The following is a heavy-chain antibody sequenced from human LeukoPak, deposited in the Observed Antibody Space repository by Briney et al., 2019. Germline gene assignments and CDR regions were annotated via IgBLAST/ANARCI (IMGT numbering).Heavy chain of an antibody. CDR2: IYYRGST. Sequence: SETLSLTCTVSGGSISSSSYYWGWIRQPPGKGLEWIGSIYYRGSTYYNPSLKSRVTISVDTSKNRFSLKLSSVTAADTAVYYCARHNIVLVRDNWFDPWGQGTLVPVSS. D-gene: IGHD2/OR15-2a*01. CDR3: ARHNIVLVRDNWFDP. J-gene: IGHJ5*02. CDR1: GGSISSSSYY. V-gene: IGHV4-39*01.